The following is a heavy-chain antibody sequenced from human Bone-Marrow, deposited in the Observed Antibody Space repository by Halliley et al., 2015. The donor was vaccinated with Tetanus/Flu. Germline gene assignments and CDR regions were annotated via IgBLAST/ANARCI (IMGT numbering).Heavy chain of an antibody. CDR2: VLPLFDTK. D-gene: IGHD2-21*01. Sequence: QLVQSGAEVKKPGSSVTVSCKVSGGTFSSFGIVWVRQAPGQGLEWLGGVLPLFDTKTYAQRFQGRVTISGDKSTTTVYMELRNLRSDDTAVYYCVRGLDYCDSTSSGDAFHIWGQGTVVTVSS. J-gene: IGHJ3*02. V-gene: IGHV1-69*06. CDR1: GGTFSSFG. CDR3: VRGLDYCDSTSSGDAFHI.